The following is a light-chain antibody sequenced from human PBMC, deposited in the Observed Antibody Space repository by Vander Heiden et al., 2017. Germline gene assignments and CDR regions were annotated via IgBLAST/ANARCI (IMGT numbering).Light chain of an antibody. CDR2: KAS. CDR1: QSINGF. Sequence: DIQMTQSPSRLSASVGDRVTITCRANQSINGFLAWYQQKPGKAPKLLIYKASTLESGVPSRFSGSGSGTEFTLTISSLQPDDFASYYCQQYSTFSYTFGQGTKLEIK. J-gene: IGKJ2*01. CDR3: QQYSTFSYT. V-gene: IGKV1-5*03.